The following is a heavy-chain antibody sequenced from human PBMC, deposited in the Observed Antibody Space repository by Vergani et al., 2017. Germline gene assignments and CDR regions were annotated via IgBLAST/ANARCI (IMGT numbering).Heavy chain of an antibody. Sequence: QVQLVQSGAEVKKPGASVKVSCKASGYTFTTYDINWVRQATGHGLEWMGWMNPNSGNTGYAQKFQGRVTMTRKTSITTAYMEQSSLRSDDTAVYFCVTGRGIYWGQGTLVTVS. CDR1: GYTFTTYD. CDR2: MNPNSGNT. D-gene: IGHD6-13*01. CDR3: VTGRGIY. V-gene: IGHV1-8*01. J-gene: IGHJ4*02.